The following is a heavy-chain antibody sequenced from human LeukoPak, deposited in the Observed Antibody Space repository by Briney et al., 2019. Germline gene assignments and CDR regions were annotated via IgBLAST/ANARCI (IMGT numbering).Heavy chain of an antibody. D-gene: IGHD2-21*01. CDR1: GFTFDDYA. CDR3: AKSSRYCGGDCYYYGMDV. V-gene: IGHV3-9*01. J-gene: IGHJ6*02. CDR2: ISWNSGSI. Sequence: GGSLRLSCAASGFTFDDYAMHWVRQAPGKGLEWVSGISWNSGSIGYADSVKGRFTISRDNAKNSLYLQMNSLRAEDTASYYCAKSSRYCGGDCYYYGMDVWGQGTTVTVSS.